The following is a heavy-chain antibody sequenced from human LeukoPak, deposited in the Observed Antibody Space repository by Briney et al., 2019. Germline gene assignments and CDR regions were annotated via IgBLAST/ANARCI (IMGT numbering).Heavy chain of an antibody. Sequence: ASVKVSCKVSGYTLTELSMHWVRRAPGQGLEWMGWISAYNGNTNYAQKLQGRVTMTTDTSTSTAYMELRSLRSDDTAVYYCARVRESGYPVYYYYGMDVWGQGTTVTVSS. V-gene: IGHV1-18*01. CDR1: GYTLTELS. CDR2: ISAYNGNT. CDR3: ARVRESGYPVYYYYGMDV. J-gene: IGHJ6*02. D-gene: IGHD3-22*01.